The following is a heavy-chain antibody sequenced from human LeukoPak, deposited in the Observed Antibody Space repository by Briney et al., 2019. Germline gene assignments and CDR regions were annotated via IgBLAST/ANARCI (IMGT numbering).Heavy chain of an antibody. V-gene: IGHV3-30-3*01. CDR3: ARSGYSYGFIDY. J-gene: IGHJ4*02. Sequence: GRSLRLSCAASGFTFSSYAMHWVRQAPGKGLEWVAVISYDGSNKYYADSVKGRFTISRDNSKNTLYLQMNSLRAEDTAVYYCARSGYSYGFIDYWGQGTLVTVSS. CDR1: GFTFSSYA. D-gene: IGHD5-18*01. CDR2: ISYDGSNK.